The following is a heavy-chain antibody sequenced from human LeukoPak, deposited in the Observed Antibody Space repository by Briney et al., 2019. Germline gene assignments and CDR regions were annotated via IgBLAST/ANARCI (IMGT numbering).Heavy chain of an antibody. D-gene: IGHD6-19*01. Sequence: GGSLRLSCAASGFSVSSNYMSWVRQAPGKGLEWVSFIRNNGDNKYYADSVRGRFTISRDNSKNTLYPQMNTLRTDDTAVYYCVTSKGAGYFDYWGQGTLVTVSS. CDR3: VTSKGAGYFDY. J-gene: IGHJ4*02. CDR2: IRNNGDNK. V-gene: IGHV3-30*02. CDR1: GFSVSSNY.